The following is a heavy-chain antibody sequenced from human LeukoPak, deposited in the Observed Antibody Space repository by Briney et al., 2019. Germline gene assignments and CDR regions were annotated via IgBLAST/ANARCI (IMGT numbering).Heavy chain of an antibody. J-gene: IGHJ4*02. Sequence: GGSLRLSCAASGFTFSSYSMNWARQAPGKGLEWVSYISYSSSTIYYADSVKGRFTISRDNAKNSLYLQMNSLRAEDTAVYYCAREGYSPYWGQGTLVTVSS. CDR3: AREGYSPY. D-gene: IGHD6-13*01. V-gene: IGHV3-48*04. CDR1: GFTFSSYS. CDR2: ISYSSSTI.